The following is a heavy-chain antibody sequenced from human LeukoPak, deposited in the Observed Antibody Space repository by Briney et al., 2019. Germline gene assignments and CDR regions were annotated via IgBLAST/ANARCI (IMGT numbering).Heavy chain of an antibody. CDR2: IYYSGST. Sequence: KPSETLSLTCAVYGGSFSGYYWSWIRQPPGKGLEWIGYIYYSGSTNYNPSLKSRVTISVDTSKNQFSLKLSSVTAADTAVYYCARDFYGSGSYHHPNWFDPWGQGTLVTVSS. CDR1: GGSFSGYY. D-gene: IGHD3-10*01. J-gene: IGHJ5*02. CDR3: ARDFYGSGSYHHPNWFDP. V-gene: IGHV4-59*01.